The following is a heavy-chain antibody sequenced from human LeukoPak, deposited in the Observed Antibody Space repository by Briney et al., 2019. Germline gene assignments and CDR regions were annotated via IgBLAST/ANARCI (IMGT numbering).Heavy chain of an antibody. V-gene: IGHV1-18*01. CDR2: ISAYNGNT. Sequence: GASVTVSFKASGYTFTSYGISWVRQAPGQGLAWMGWISAYNGNTNYAQKLQGRVTITTDTSTSTAYMELRSLRSDDTAVYYCARGAGYYYVDWGQGTLVTVSS. D-gene: IGHD2-15*01. CDR3: ARGAGYYYVD. CDR1: GYTFTSYG. J-gene: IGHJ4*02.